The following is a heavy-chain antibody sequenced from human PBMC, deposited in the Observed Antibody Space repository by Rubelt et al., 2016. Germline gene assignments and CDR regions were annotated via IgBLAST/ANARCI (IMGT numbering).Heavy chain of an antibody. CDR2: ISYDGSNK. J-gene: IGHJ4*02. CDR3: ARDGGNFDY. Sequence: VQLVESGGGVVRPGESLRLSCAASGFTFDDYGMSWVRQAPGKGLEWVAVISYDGSNKYYADSVKGRFTIPRDNSKNTLYLQMNSLRAEDTAVYYCARDGGNFDYWGQGTLVTVSS. V-gene: IGHV3-30*03. D-gene: IGHD1-26*01. CDR1: GFTFDDYG.